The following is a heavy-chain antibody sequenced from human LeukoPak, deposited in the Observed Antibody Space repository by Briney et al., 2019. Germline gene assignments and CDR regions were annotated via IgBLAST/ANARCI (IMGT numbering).Heavy chain of an antibody. D-gene: IGHD5-12*01. V-gene: IGHV1-2*02. J-gene: IGHJ4*02. CDR2: INPDSGGT. CDR1: GYTFTGFY. CDR3: ARLNSGYDYFDY. Sequence: VSVKVSCKASGYTFTGFYMHWVRQAPGQGLEWMGWINPDSGGTNYAQKFQGRVTVTRDTSISTAYMELSRLTSDDTAVYYCARLNSGYDYFDYWGQGTLVTVSS.